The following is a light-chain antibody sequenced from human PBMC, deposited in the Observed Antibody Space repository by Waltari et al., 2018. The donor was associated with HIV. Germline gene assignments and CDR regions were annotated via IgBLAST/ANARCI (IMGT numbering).Light chain of an antibody. J-gene: IGKJ5*01. Sequence: EIVMIQSPGTLSVSPGERATLSCRASESVNSNLAWYQQKPGQAPRLLIFGASTRATGIAARFSGSASGTEFTLTISRLQYEDFAVYYCQQYYKWPLTFGQGTRLEIK. CDR1: ESVNSN. V-gene: IGKV3D-15*01. CDR3: QQYYKWPLT. CDR2: GAS.